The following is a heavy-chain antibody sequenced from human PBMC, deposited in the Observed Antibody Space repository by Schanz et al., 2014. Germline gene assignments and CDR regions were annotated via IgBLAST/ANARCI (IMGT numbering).Heavy chain of an antibody. CDR1: GFTFNDYY. V-gene: IGHV3-11*06. J-gene: IGHJ4*02. D-gene: IGHD1-26*01. CDR2: ISGSDNYI. CDR3: ARGARQYSGSYSPSDY. Sequence: QVQLVESGGGLVKPGGSLRLSCAASGFTFNDYYMNWIRQAPGKGLEWVSYISGSDNYINYADSVKGRFTISRDNAKTSLFLLMSSLRAAASAVYYCARGARQYSGSYSPSDYWGQGTLVTVSS.